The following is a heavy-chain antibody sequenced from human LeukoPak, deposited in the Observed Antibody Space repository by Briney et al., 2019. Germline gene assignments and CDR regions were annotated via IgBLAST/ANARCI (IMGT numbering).Heavy chain of an antibody. J-gene: IGHJ5*02. CDR3: ARLKYSYGYWFDP. V-gene: IGHV1-2*02. D-gene: IGHD5-18*01. CDR1: GYTFTGYY. CDR2: INPNSGGT. Sequence: SVKVSCKASGYTFTGYYMHWVRQAPGQGLEWMGWINPNSGGTNYAQKFQGRVTMTRDTSISTAYMELSSLRPEDTAVYYCARLKYSYGYWFDPWGQGTLVTVSS.